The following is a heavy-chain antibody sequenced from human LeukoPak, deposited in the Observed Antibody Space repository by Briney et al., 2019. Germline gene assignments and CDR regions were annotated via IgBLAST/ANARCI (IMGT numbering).Heavy chain of an antibody. V-gene: IGHV1-18*01. CDR2: ISAYNGNT. J-gene: IGHJ4*02. Sequence: ASVKVSCKASGYTFTTYAMNWVRQAPGQGLEWMGWISAYNGNTNYAQKLQGRVTMTTDTSTSTAYMELRSLRSDGTAVYYCARDPLDMVRGGIPYLFDYWGQGTLVTVSS. CDR3: ARDPLDMVRGGIPYLFDY. CDR1: GYTFTTYA. D-gene: IGHD3-10*01.